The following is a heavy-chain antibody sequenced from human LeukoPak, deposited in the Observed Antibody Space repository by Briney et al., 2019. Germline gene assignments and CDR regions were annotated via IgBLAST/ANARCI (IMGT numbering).Heavy chain of an antibody. CDR3: ARSYCSSTSCYDWYFDL. V-gene: IGHV3-11*01. J-gene: IGHJ2*01. CDR1: GFTFSDYY. CDR2: ISSSGSTI. D-gene: IGHD2-2*01. Sequence: GGSLRLSCAASGFTFSDYYRSWIRQAPGKGLEWVSYISSSGSTIYYADSVKGRFTISRDNAKNSLYLQMNSLRAEDTAVYYCARSYCSSTSCYDWYFDLWGRGTLVTVSS.